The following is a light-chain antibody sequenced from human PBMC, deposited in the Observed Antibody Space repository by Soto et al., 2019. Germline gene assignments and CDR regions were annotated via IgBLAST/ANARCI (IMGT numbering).Light chain of an antibody. CDR3: CSYADNYSYV. Sequence: QSVLTQPRSVSGSPGQSVTISCTGTSSDVGAYNYVSWYQQHPGKAPKLMTYDVSKRPSGVPDRFSGSKSGNTASLTISGLQAEDEADYHCCSYADNYSYVFGTGTKVTVL. CDR1: SSDVGAYNY. V-gene: IGLV2-11*01. CDR2: DVS. J-gene: IGLJ1*01.